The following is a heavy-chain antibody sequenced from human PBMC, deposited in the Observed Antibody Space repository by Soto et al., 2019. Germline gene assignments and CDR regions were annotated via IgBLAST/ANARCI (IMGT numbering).Heavy chain of an antibody. J-gene: IGHJ6*02. CDR3: ARLMYYDFWSGLNYYYGMDV. Sequence: PGESLKISCKGSGYSFTSYWISWVRQMPGKGLEWMGRIDPSDSYTNYSPSFQGHVTISADKSISTAYLQWSSLKASDTAMYYCARLMYYDFWSGLNYYYGMDVWGQGTMVTVSS. CDR1: GYSFTSYW. D-gene: IGHD3-3*01. V-gene: IGHV5-10-1*01. CDR2: IDPSDSYT.